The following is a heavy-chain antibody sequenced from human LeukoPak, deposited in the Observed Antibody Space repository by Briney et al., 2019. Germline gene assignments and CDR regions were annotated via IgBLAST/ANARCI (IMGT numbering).Heavy chain of an antibody. D-gene: IGHD6-13*01. CDR1: GGTFSSYA. CDR3: ARDRIAAAGTPAPHFDY. Sequence: SVKVSCKASGGTFSSYAISWVRQAPGQGLEWMGRIIHIFGTANYAQKFQGRVTITADKSTSTAYMELSSLRSEDTAVYYCARDRIAAAGTPAPHFDYWGQGTLVTVSS. J-gene: IGHJ4*02. V-gene: IGHV1-69*06. CDR2: IIHIFGTA.